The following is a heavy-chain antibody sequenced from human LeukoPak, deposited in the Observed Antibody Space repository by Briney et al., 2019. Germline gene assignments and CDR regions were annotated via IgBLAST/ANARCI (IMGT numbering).Heavy chain of an antibody. D-gene: IGHD2-2*01. CDR1: GGSISSGSYY. CDR3: ARSPDLRLRNGAFDI. J-gene: IGHJ3*02. V-gene: IGHV4-61*02. CDR2: IYTSGST. Sequence: SQTLSLTCTVSGGSISSGSYYWSWIRQPAGKGLEWIGRIYTSGSTNYNPSLKSRVTISVDTSKNQFSLKLSSVTAADTAVYYCARSPDLRLRNGAFDIWGQGTMVTVSS.